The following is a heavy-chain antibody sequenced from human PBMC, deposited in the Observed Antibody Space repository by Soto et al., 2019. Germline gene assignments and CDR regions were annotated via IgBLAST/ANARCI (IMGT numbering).Heavy chain of an antibody. J-gene: IGHJ4*02. D-gene: IGHD5-18*01. CDR3: VGSLMSRAMESFDY. V-gene: IGHV4-59*01. CDR2: ISYTVDA. CDR1: PGSISRYY. Sequence: SETLSLTCSVSPGSISRYYWGWVRQSPGEGLEWIAHISYTVDASYNPSLKSRVTISLDTSKNQIALRLMSVTAADTAVYYCVGSLMSRAMESFDYWGQGTLVTVSS.